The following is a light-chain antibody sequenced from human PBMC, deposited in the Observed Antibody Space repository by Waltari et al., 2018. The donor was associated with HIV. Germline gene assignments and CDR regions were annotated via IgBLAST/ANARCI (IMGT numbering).Light chain of an antibody. CDR1: SSDAG. Sequence: QSALTQPASVSGSPGQSITISCTGISSDAGVSWYQQLPGKAPKLMLYDVIKRAAGVPYHFSGSKSGNTASLTISGLQAEDEGDYYCTSPWVFGGGTKVTVL. CDR2: DVI. J-gene: IGLJ3*02. CDR3: TSPWV. V-gene: IGLV2-14*03.